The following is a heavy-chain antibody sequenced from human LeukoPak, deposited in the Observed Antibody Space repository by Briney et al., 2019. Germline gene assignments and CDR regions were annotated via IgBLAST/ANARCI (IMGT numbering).Heavy chain of an antibody. CDR1: GFIFSNYG. J-gene: IGHJ4*02. D-gene: IGHD6-13*01. CDR2: ISYDGSNK. CDR3: ASGGYTSSWYVVDY. V-gene: IGHV3-30*03. Sequence: GGSLRLSCSASGFIFSNYGMYWVRQAPGKGLEWVAVISYDGSNKYYADSVKGRFTISRDNSKNTLYLQMSSLRPEDTAVYYCASGGYTSSWYVVDYWGQGTLVTVSS.